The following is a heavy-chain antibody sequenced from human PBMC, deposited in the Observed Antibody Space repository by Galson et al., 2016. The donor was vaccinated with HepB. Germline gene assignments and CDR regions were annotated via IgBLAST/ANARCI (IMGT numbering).Heavy chain of an antibody. CDR1: GFTFGDYA. V-gene: IGHV3-49*04. D-gene: IGHD2-21*02. CDR2: IRSKAFGGTT. CDR3: AAAYCGGDCAEYFNH. Sequence: SLRLSCAASGFTFGDYAMSWVRQAPGKGLEWVGLIRSKAFGGTTEYAASVKGRFTISRDDSKSIAYLQMNSLKTEDTAVYYCAAAYCGGDCAEYFNHWGRGTLVTVSS. J-gene: IGHJ1*01.